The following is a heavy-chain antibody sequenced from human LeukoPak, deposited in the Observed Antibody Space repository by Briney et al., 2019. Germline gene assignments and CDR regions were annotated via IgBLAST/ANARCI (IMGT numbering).Heavy chain of an antibody. CDR3: ARDLGYCSSTSCYGPDYYYYYGMDV. CDR1: GFTFSSYG. V-gene: IGHV3-33*01. Sequence: AGGSLRLSCAASGFTFSSYGMHWVRQAPGKGLEWVAVIWYDGSNKYYADSVKGRFTISRDNSKNTLYLQMNSLRAEDTAVYYCARDLGYCSSTSCYGPDYYYYYGMDVWGQGTTVTVSS. CDR2: IWYDGSNK. J-gene: IGHJ6*02. D-gene: IGHD2-2*01.